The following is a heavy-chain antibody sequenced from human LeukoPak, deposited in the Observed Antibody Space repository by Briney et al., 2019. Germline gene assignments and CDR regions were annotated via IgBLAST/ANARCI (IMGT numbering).Heavy chain of an antibody. CDR1: GYTFTDYS. J-gene: IGHJ4*02. Sequence: SVKVSCKASGYTFTDYSVHWVRQGQAPGQGLEWMGRIIPILGIANYAQKFQGRVTITADKSTSTAYMELSSLRSEDTAVYYCARTKGQWLVHDYWGQGTLVTVSS. D-gene: IGHD6-19*01. V-gene: IGHV1-69*02. CDR3: ARTKGQWLVHDY. CDR2: IIPILGIA.